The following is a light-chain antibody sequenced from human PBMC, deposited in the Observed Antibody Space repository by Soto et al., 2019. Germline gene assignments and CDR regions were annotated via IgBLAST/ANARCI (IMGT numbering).Light chain of an antibody. CDR3: QSYDTSLSEV. CDR2: GNN. V-gene: IGLV1-40*01. CDR1: SSNIGAGYD. J-gene: IGLJ3*02. Sequence: QSVLTQPPSVSGAPGQRVPISCTGNSSNIGAGYDVHWYQPLPGTAPQLLIYGNNNRPSGVPDRFFGSKSGTSASLAITGLQAEDEAGYYCQSYDTSLSEVFGGGTKVTVL.